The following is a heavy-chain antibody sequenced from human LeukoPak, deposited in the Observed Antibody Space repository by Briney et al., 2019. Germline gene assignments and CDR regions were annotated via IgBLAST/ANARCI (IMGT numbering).Heavy chain of an antibody. V-gene: IGHV3-48*03. CDR1: GFTFSTYE. CDR2: ISSSGSNI. D-gene: IGHD6-19*01. CDR3: ARVSSGWFHFDY. J-gene: IGHJ4*02. Sequence: GGSLRLSCAASGFTFSTYEMNWVRQAPGKGLEWVSYISSSGSNIYYADSVQGRFTISRDNAKNSLYLQMNSLRAEDTAVYYCARVSSGWFHFDYWGQGTLVTVSS.